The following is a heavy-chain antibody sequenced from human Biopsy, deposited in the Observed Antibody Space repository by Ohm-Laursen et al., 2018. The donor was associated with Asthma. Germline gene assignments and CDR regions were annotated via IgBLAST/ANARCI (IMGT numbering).Heavy chain of an antibody. D-gene: IGHD6-13*01. Sequence: SETLSLTCSLSSGSGGYMRSGNYYWGWIRQPPGKGPEWIGSIYYSGTTYYSPSLKSRVTVSADTSKNQFSLKLTSVTAAATAVYYCVRGSSSWHHGPFHYYYGLDVWGQGTTATVSS. CDR3: VRGSSSWHHGPFHYYYGLDV. J-gene: IGHJ6*02. CDR1: SGSGGYMRSGNYY. CDR2: IYYSGTT. V-gene: IGHV4-39*01.